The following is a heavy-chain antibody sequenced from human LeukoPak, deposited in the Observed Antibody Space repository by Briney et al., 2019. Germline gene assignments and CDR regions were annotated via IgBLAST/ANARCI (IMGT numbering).Heavy chain of an antibody. CDR1: GFTFSSYG. J-gene: IGHJ4*02. CDR2: IYSGGST. V-gene: IGHV3-23*03. Sequence: PGGSLRLSCAASGFTFSSYGMSWVRQAPGKGLEWVSVIYSGGSTYYADSVKGRFTISRDNSKNTLYLQMNSLRADDTAVYYCAKSGYNRFDYWGQGTLVTVSS. D-gene: IGHD5-24*01. CDR3: AKSGYNRFDY.